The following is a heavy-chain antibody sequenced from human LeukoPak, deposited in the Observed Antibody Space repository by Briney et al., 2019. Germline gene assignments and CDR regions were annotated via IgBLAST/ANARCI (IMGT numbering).Heavy chain of an antibody. J-gene: IGHJ4*02. CDR3: ARVSDISVAAYFDY. V-gene: IGHV3-20*04. CDR2: INWNGGST. CDR1: GFTFSSYS. Sequence: GGSLRLSCAASGFTFSSYSMNWVRQAPGKGLEWVSTINWNGGSTGYADSVKGRFTISRDNAKNSLYLQMNSLRAEDTALYYCARVSDISVAAYFDYWGQGTLVTVSS. D-gene: IGHD6-19*01.